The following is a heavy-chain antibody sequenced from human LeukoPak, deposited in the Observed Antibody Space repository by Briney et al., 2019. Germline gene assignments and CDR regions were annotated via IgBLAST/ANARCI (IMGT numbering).Heavy chain of an antibody. V-gene: IGHV3-30*04. CDR2: ISYDGSNK. CDR1: GFTFSSYA. Sequence: GRSLRLSCAASGFTFSSYAMHWVRQAPGKGLEWVAVISYDGSNKYYADSVKGRFTISRDNSKNTLYLQMNSLRAEDTAVYYCARGSSSWYGGSYYFDYWGQGTLVTVSS. D-gene: IGHD6-13*01. CDR3: ARGSSSWYGGSYYFDY. J-gene: IGHJ4*02.